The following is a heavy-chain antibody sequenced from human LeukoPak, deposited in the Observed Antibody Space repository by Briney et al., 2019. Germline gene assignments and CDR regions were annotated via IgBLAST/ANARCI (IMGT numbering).Heavy chain of an antibody. CDR3: ARGTDYYDSSGWLDP. CDR2: IHHSGST. D-gene: IGHD3-22*01. Sequence: SETLSLTCTVSSDSISSGHYWDWIRQPPGRGLEWIGSIHHSGSTWYNPSLKSRVTISLDTSQTQISLRVTSVTAADTAVYYCARGTDYYDSSGWLDPWGQGTLVTVSS. J-gene: IGHJ5*02. V-gene: IGHV4-38-2*02. CDR1: SDSISSGHY.